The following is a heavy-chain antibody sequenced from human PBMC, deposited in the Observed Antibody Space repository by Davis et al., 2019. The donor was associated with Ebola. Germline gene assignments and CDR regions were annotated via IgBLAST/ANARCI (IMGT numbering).Heavy chain of an antibody. CDR2: IYHSGST. CDR3: ARDYYDSSGYLYYFDS. CDR1: GDSISSSNW. D-gene: IGHD3-22*01. V-gene: IGHV4-4*02. Sequence: SETLSPTCAVSGDSISSSNWWSWVRPPPGKGLEWLGEIYHSGSTNYNPSLKSRVTISVDKAKNQFSLKLNSVTAADTAVYYCARDYYDSSGYLYYFDSWGQGTLVTVSS. J-gene: IGHJ4*02.